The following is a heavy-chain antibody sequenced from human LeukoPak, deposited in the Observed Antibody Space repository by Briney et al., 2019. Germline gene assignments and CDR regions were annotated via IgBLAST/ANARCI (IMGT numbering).Heavy chain of an antibody. CDR1: GYTFTSYY. CDR2: INPSVGST. J-gene: IGHJ4*02. CDR3: ARTTIFGVVTTAPFDY. D-gene: IGHD3-3*01. Sequence: ASVKVSCKASGYTFTSYYMHWVRQAPAPGLEWMGIINPSVGSTSYAQKFQGRVTMTRDMSTSTVYMERSSLRCEDTAVHYSARTTIFGVVTTAPFDYWGQGTLVTVSS. V-gene: IGHV1-46*01.